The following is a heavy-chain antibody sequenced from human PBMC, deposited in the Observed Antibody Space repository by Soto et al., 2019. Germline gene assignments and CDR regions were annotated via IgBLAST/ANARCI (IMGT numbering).Heavy chain of an antibody. D-gene: IGHD6-13*01. CDR3: ARGGPMEQQLVRFRRFDP. CDR1: GGSISSSSYY. CDR2: IYYSGST. V-gene: IGHV4-39*01. J-gene: IGHJ5*02. Sequence: QLQLQESGPGLVKPSETLSLTCTVSGGSISSSSYYWGWIRQPPGKGLEWIGSIYYSGSTYYNPSLKSRVTISVDTSKNQLSLKLSSVTAADTAVHYCARGGPMEQQLVRFRRFDPWGHGTLVTVSS.